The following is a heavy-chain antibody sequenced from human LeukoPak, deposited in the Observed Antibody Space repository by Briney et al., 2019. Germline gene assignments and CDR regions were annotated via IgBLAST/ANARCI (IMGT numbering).Heavy chain of an antibody. J-gene: IGHJ4*02. D-gene: IGHD3/OR15-3a*01. CDR3: AKIGRWPGYWDY. V-gene: IGHV3-23*01. CDR2: ITATGGGT. CDR1: GFTFSSYA. Sequence: GGSLRHSCAASGFTFSSYAMSWVRQAPGKGLEWVSTITATGGGTYYADSVKGRFTISRDNSKNTLYLQMNSLRAEDTAVYYCAKIGRWPGYWDYWGQGTLVTVSS.